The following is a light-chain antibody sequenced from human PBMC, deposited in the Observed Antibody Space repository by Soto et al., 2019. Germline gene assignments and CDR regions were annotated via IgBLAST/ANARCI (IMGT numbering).Light chain of an antibody. Sequence: QSVLTQSSSASASLGSSVNLTCTLNSGHSRYIIAWHQQQPGKAPRDLMTLEGSGSYNKGSGVTDRFSGYSSRADRYLTISIRQFDDEADYYCETWDSNTHGLFGGGTKLTVL. CDR2: LEGSGSY. J-gene: IGLJ3*02. V-gene: IGLV4-60*02. CDR1: SGHSRYI. CDR3: ETWDSNTHGL.